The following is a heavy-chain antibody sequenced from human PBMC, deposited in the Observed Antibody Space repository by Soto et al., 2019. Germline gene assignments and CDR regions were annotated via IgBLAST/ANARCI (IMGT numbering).Heavy chain of an antibody. V-gene: IGHV4-34*01. CDR1: GGSFSGYY. CDR2: INHRGST. CDR3: AFDSYGSALFDY. J-gene: IGHJ4*02. Sequence: QVQLQQWGAGLLKPSETLSLTCAVYGGSFSGYYWSWIRQPPGKGLEWIGEINHRGSTNYNPSLKSRLTILVDTSENRIALKLCSVTAADTAVYSCAFDSYGSALFDYWGQGTLVTVSS. D-gene: IGHD5-18*01.